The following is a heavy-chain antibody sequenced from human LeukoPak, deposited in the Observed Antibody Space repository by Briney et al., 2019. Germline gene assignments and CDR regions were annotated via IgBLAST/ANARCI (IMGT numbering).Heavy chain of an antibody. D-gene: IGHD3-9*01. J-gene: IGHJ4*02. Sequence: GGSLRLSCAASGFTVSSNYMSWVRQAPGKGLEWVPVIYSGGSTYYADSVKGRFTISRDNSKNTLYLQMNSLRAEDTAVYYCARNSGYYDILTGYQPPYYFDYWGQGTLVTVSS. CDR3: ARNSGYYDILTGYQPPYYFDY. V-gene: IGHV3-53*01. CDR2: IYSGGST. CDR1: GFTVSSNY.